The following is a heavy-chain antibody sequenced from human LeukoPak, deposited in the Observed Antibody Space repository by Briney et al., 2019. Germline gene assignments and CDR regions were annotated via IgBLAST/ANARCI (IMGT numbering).Heavy chain of an antibody. CDR1: GFTFSSYG. CDR2: IWYDGSNK. J-gene: IGHJ4*02. V-gene: IGHV3-33*06. D-gene: IGHD2-21*02. CDR3: AKDSEYCGGDCYSGAGH. Sequence: PGGSLRLSCAASGFTFSSYGMHWVRQAPGKGLEWVAVIWYDGSNKYYADSVKGRFTISRDNSKNTLYLQMNSPRAEDTAVYYCAKDSEYCGGDCYSGAGHWGQGTLVTVSS.